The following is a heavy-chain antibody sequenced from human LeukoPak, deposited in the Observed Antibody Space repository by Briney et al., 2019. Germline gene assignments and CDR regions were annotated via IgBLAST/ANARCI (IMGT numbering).Heavy chain of an antibody. V-gene: IGHV3-21*01. Sequence: GGSLRLSCAASGFTFSSYSMNWVRQAPGKGLEWVSSISSSSSYIYYADSVKGRFTISRDNAKNSLYLQMNSLRGEDTAVYYCARDYNPYDFWSGFAREMEVWGQGITVTVS. J-gene: IGHJ6*01. CDR3: ARDYNPYDFWSGFAREMEV. CDR1: GFTFSSYS. CDR2: ISSSSSYI. D-gene: IGHD3-3*01.